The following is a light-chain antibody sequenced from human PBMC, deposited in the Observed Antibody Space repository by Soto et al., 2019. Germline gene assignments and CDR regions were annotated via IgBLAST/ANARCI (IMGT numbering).Light chain of an antibody. V-gene: IGKV4-1*01. Sequence: DIVMTQSPDSLALSLGERATINCKSSQNVLSSSNNKNYLAWYQHKPGQPPKLLIYWASTRESEVPDRFSGSGSGTDFTLTISSLQAEDVAVYYWQQYYTIPRITLGQGTRLEIK. CDR3: QQYYTIPRIT. CDR1: QNVLSSSNNKNY. J-gene: IGKJ5*01. CDR2: WAS.